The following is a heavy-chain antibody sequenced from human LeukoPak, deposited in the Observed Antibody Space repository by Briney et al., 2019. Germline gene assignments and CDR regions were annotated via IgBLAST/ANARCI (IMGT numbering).Heavy chain of an antibody. D-gene: IGHD2-15*01. CDR1: GGSISSGSYY. J-gene: IGHJ6*03. V-gene: IGHV4-61*02. CDR2: IYTSGST. CDR3: ARHQKKSGTVVVNYYYMDV. Sequence: ASETLSLTCTVSGGSISSGSYYWSWIRQPAGKGLEWIGRIYTSGSTNYNPSLKSRVTISVDTSKNQFSLKLSSVTAADTAVYYCARHQKKSGTVVVNYYYMDVWGKGTTVTISS.